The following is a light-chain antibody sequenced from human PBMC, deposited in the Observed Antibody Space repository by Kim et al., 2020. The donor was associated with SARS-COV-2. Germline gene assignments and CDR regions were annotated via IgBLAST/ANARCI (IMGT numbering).Light chain of an antibody. CDR1: QSVSSD. V-gene: IGKV3-15*01. J-gene: IGKJ4*01. CDR2: GAS. CDR3: HQFKKWPLT. Sequence: EIVMTQSPATLSVSPGERATLSCRASQSVSSDLAWYQHKPGQAPRLLVYGASTRATGIPVRFSGSVSGTEFTLTISSLQSEDFAVYYCHQFKKWPLTFGGGTKVDIK.